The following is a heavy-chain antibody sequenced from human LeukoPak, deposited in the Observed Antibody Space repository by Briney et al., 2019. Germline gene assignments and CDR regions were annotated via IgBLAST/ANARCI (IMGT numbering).Heavy chain of an antibody. CDR2: IYYYGST. J-gene: IGHJ6*04. CDR1: GGSVSSGSYY. Sequence: SETLSLTCTVSGGSVSSGSYYWSWIRQPPGKGLEWIGYIYYYGSTSYNTSLKSRVTISVATSENQFSLKLSSVTAADTAVYYCARLASGCGGDCHQVWYYGMDVWGKGTTVTVSS. D-gene: IGHD2-21*02. CDR3: ARLASGCGGDCHQVWYYGMDV. V-gene: IGHV4-61*01.